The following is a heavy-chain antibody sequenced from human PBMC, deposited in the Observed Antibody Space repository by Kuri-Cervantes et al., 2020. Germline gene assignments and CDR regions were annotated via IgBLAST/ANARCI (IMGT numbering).Heavy chain of an antibody. Sequence: ASVKVSCKASGYTFTSYAMHWVRQAPGQRLEWMGWINAGNGNTKYSQKFQGRVTITRDTSASTAYMELSSLRSEDTAVYYCARDQHSNYSFDYWGQGTLVTVSS. D-gene: IGHD4-11*01. CDR1: GYTFTSYA. CDR2: INAGNGNT. J-gene: IGHJ4*02. CDR3: ARDQHSNYSFDY. V-gene: IGHV1-3*01.